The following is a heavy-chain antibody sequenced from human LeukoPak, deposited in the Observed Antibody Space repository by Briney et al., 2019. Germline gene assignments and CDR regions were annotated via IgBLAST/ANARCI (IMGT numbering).Heavy chain of an antibody. CDR1: GYTFTSYD. CDR3: ARAGGSYYPLYYYYYMDV. Sequence: ASVKVSCKASGYTFTSYDINWVRQATGQGLEWMGWMNPNSGNTGYAQKFQGRVTITRNTSISTAYMELSSLRSEDTAVYYCARAGGSYYPLYYYYYMDVWGKGTTVTVSS. J-gene: IGHJ6*03. V-gene: IGHV1-8*03. D-gene: IGHD1-26*01. CDR2: MNPNSGNT.